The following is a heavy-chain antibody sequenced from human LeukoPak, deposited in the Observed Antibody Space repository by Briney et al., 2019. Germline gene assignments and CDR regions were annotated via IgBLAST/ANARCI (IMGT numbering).Heavy chain of an antibody. CDR3: ARNRYYYDSSGLGVFEY. CDR1: GFTFSTYG. D-gene: IGHD3-22*01. Sequence: PPGGSLRLSCAASGFTFSTYGMHWVRQAPGKGLEWVAVISYDGSNKYYADSVKGRFTISRDNSKNTLYLQMNSLRAEDTAVYYCARNRYYYDSSGLGVFEYWGQGTLVTVSS. CDR2: ISYDGSNK. V-gene: IGHV3-30*19. J-gene: IGHJ4*02.